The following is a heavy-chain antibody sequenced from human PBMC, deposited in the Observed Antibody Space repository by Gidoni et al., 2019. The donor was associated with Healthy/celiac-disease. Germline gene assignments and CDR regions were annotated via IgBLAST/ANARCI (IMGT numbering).Heavy chain of an antibody. V-gene: IGHV4-34*01. J-gene: IGHJ5*02. CDR3: ASMWADCSSSSCYKDNWFDP. CDR2: INHSGST. CDR1: GGSFSGYS. Sequence: QVQLQQWGAGLLKPSETLSLTCAVYGGSFSGYSSTWIRQPPGKGLEWIGEINHSGSTNYNPSLKSRVTISVDTSKNHFSLKLSSVTAADTAVYYCASMWADCSSSSCYKDNWFDPWGQGTLVTVSS. D-gene: IGHD2-2*02.